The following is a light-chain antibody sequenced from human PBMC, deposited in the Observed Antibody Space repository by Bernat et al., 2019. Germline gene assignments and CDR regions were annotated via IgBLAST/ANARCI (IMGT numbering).Light chain of an antibody. Sequence: PTQPASVSGSPGQSITLSCTGTSSDVDGYNYVSWYQQHPGKVPKLMIFDVSNRPSGISHRFSGSRSDNTASLTIPGLQAEDEADYYCSSYAGSNNPYVFGTGTKVTVL. CDR2: DVS. J-gene: IGLJ1*01. CDR3: SSYAGSNNPYV. CDR1: SSDVDGYNY. V-gene: IGLV2-14*03.